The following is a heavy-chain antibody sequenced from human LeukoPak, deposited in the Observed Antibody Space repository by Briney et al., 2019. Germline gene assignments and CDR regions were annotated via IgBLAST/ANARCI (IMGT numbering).Heavy chain of an antibody. J-gene: IGHJ4*02. CDR3: ARETDLGY. CDR2: ISINSNYI. Sequence: GGSPTLSCATSGFTFSSYTMNWVRQAPGKGLEWVSYISINSNYIYYADSVQGRFTISRDNAKNSLFLQMRSLRAEDTAVYYCARETDLGYWGQGTLGSASS. CDR1: GFTFSSYT. V-gene: IGHV3-21*01. D-gene: IGHD1-1*01.